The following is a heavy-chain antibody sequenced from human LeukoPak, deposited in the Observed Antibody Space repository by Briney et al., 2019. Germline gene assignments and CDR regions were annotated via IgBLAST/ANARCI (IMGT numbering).Heavy chain of an antibody. CDR2: ISGSGGST. J-gene: IGHJ4*02. D-gene: IGHD2-15*01. Sequence: GGSLRLSCAASGFTFSSYAMSWVRQAPGKGLEWVSAISGSGGSTYYPDSVKGRFTISRDNSKNTLYLQMNSLRAEDTAVYYCANRVWYCSGGSCSDYFDYWGQGTLVTVSS. CDR1: GFTFSSYA. CDR3: ANRVWYCSGGSCSDYFDY. V-gene: IGHV3-23*01.